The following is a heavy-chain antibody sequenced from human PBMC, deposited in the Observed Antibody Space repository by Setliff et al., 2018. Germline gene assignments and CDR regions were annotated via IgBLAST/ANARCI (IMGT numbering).Heavy chain of an antibody. D-gene: IGHD3-10*01. J-gene: IGHJ6*02. Sequence: GGSLRLSCAVSGFTFSNYWMTWVRQAPGKGLEWLASINPHGSEKYYADSVKGRFTISRDNAKNSLYLQMNSLRAEDSAVYYCARDGVFYAMDFWGQGTTVTVSS. CDR2: INPHGSEK. CDR3: ARDGVFYAMDF. CDR1: GFTFSNYW. V-gene: IGHV3-7*01.